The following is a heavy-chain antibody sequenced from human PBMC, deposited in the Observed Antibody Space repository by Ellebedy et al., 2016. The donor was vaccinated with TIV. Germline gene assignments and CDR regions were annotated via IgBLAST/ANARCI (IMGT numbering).Heavy chain of an antibody. J-gene: IGHJ5*02. D-gene: IGHD2-15*01. CDR1: GYTFSSYS. CDR3: ARDARGFCTGGSCLWLDP. Sequence: AASVKVSCKASGYTFSSYSISWVRQAPGQGLEWMGWISGYNGNTEYSQKVQGRVTMTTDASTSPAYMDLRNLRADDTAVYFCARDARGFCTGGSCLWLDPWGQGTLVTVSS. CDR2: ISGYNGNT. V-gene: IGHV1-18*01.